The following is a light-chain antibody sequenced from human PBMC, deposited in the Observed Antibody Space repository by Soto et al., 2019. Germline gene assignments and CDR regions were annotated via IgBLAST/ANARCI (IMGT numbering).Light chain of an antibody. CDR2: GPS. J-gene: IGKJ4*01. V-gene: IGKV3-15*01. Sequence: EIGMTQAPATLSVSPGERPTLSCRASHSVSSSLAWYQQKPGQAPSLLIYGPSTRATALPARFSVSGSGTEFTPTIGRLRSEDFGGYYCQRYCIWPLTFVGGTKV. CDR1: HSVSSS. CDR3: QRYCIWPLT.